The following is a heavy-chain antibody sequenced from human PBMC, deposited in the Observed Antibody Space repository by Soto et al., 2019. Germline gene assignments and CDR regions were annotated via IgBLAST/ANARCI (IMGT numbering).Heavy chain of an antibody. J-gene: IGHJ6*02. Sequence: PSETLSLTCAVYGGSFSGYYWGWIRQPPGKGLEWIGEINHSGSTNYNPSLKSRVTISVDTSKNQFSLKLSSVTAADTAVYYCARVTLRGSRLGELSLNYYYYGMDVWGQGTTVTVSS. CDR2: INHSGST. CDR1: GGSFSGYY. CDR3: ARVTLRGSRLGELSLNYYYYGMDV. D-gene: IGHD3-16*02. V-gene: IGHV4-34*01.